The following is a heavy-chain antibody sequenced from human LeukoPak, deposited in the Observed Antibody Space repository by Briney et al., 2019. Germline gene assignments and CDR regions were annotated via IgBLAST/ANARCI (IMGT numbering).Heavy chain of an antibody. CDR3: ARGTSMLRGVRDDAFDI. Sequence: GGSLRLSCAASGFTFSSYGMHWVRQAPGKGLEWVAVISYDGSNKYYADSVKGRFTISRDNSKNTLYLQMNSLRAEDTAVYYCARGTSMLRGVRDDAFDIWGQGTMVTVSS. CDR2: ISYDGSNK. J-gene: IGHJ3*02. CDR1: GFTFSSYG. D-gene: IGHD3-10*01. V-gene: IGHV3-30*03.